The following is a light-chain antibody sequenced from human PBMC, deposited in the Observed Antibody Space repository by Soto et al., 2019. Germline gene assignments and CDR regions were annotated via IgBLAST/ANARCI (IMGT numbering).Light chain of an antibody. Sequence: QSVLTQPPSASGTPGQRVIISCSGSSSHIGSNTVNWYQQLPGTAPKLLIYSSNQRPSGVPDRFSGSKSGTSASLAISGLQSEDEADYYCAAWDDSLNGRYVFGTGTKLTVL. J-gene: IGLJ1*01. CDR1: SSHIGSNT. CDR3: AAWDDSLNGRYV. V-gene: IGLV1-44*01. CDR2: SSN.